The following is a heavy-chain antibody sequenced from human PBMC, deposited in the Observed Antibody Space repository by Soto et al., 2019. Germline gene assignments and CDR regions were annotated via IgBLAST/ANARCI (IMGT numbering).Heavy chain of an antibody. CDR3: ARLLRFLEWSAIGNDAFDI. V-gene: IGHV4-59*08. J-gene: IGHJ3*02. Sequence: SETLSLTCTVSGGSISSYYWSWIRQPPGKGLEWIGYIYYSGSTNYNPSLKSRVTISVDTSKNQFSLKLSSVTAADTAVYYCARLLRFLEWSAIGNDAFDIWGQGTMVTV. D-gene: IGHD3-3*01. CDR1: GGSISSYY. CDR2: IYYSGST.